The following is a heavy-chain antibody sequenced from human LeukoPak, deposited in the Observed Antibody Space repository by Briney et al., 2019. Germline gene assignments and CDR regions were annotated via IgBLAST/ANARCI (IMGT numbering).Heavy chain of an antibody. J-gene: IGHJ3*02. CDR1: GGSISSYY. D-gene: IGHD2-2*01. CDR3: ATHDVVVPAPFPCGAFDI. Sequence: PSETLSLTCTVSGGSISSYYWSCIRQPPGKGRVGIGSIYYSGSTYYNPSLKSRVTISVDTSKNQFSLKLSSVTAADTAVYYCATHDVVVPAPFPCGAFDIWGRGTMVTVSS. CDR2: IYYSGST. V-gene: IGHV4-59*05.